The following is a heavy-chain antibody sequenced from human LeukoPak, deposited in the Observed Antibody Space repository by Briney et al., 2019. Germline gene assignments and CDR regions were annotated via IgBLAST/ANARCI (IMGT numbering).Heavy chain of an antibody. CDR2: IYYSGST. Sequence: SETLSLTCTVSGGSISSYYWSWIRQPPGKGLEWIGYIYYSGSTNYNPSLKSRVTISVDTSKNQFSLKLSSVTAADTAVYYCARDGPLWFGELGELPLDYWGQGTLVTVSS. CDR1: GGSISSYY. J-gene: IGHJ4*02. CDR3: ARDGPLWFGELGELPLDY. D-gene: IGHD3-10*01. V-gene: IGHV4-59*01.